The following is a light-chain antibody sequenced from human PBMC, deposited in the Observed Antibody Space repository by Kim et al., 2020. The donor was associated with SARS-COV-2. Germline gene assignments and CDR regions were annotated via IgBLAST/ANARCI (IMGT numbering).Light chain of an antibody. V-gene: IGLV2-11*01. J-gene: IGLJ3*02. Sequence: GQSVTISCTGTISDVGAYNYVSWYQHHPDKTPKLILYDVTKRPSGVPDRFSGSKSANTASLTISGLQAEDESDYYCCSYAGSYSLVFGGGTQLTVL. CDR2: DVT. CDR3: CSYAGSYSLV. CDR1: ISDVGAYNY.